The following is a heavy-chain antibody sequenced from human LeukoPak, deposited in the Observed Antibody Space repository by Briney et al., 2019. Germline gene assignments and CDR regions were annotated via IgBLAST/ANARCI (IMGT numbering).Heavy chain of an antibody. V-gene: IGHV3-15*01. Sequence: KPGGSLRLSCAASGFTFSNAWMSWVRQAPGKGLEWVGRIKGKTDGGTTDYAAPVKGRFTISRDDSRDTLYLQMNSLKTEDTAVYYCTTDWQWLASTGFNYWGQGTLVTVSS. CDR3: TTDWQWLASTGFNY. D-gene: IGHD6-19*01. CDR2: IKGKTDGGTT. J-gene: IGHJ4*02. CDR1: GFTFSNAW.